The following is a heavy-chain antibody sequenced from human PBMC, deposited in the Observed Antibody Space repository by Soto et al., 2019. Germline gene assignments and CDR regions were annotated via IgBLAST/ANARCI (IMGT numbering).Heavy chain of an antibody. CDR3: ARDIHGYSYGPSVY. Sequence: QVQLVQSGAEVKKPGASVKVSCKASGYTFATYGISWVRQAPGQGLEWMGWISAYNGNTNYAQKVQGRVTMTTDTSTSTAYMELRSLRSDDTAVYYCARDIHGYSYGPSVYWGQGTLVTVSS. CDR2: ISAYNGNT. D-gene: IGHD5-18*01. V-gene: IGHV1-18*01. CDR1: GYTFATYG. J-gene: IGHJ4*02.